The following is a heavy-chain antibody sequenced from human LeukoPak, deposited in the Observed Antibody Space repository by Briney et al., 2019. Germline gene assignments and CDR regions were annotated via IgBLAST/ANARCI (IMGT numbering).Heavy chain of an antibody. Sequence: GGSLRLSCAASGFTFSSYSMNWVRQAPGKGLEWVSYISSSSKTIYYADSVKGRFTISRDNAKNSLYLRMNSLRDEDSAVYYCARDQGIFDYWGQGTLVTVSS. V-gene: IGHV3-48*02. CDR2: ISSSSKTI. J-gene: IGHJ4*02. CDR1: GFTFSSYS. CDR3: ARDQGIFDY.